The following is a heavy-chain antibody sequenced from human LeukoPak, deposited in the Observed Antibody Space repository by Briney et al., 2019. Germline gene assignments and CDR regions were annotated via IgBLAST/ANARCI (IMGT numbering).Heavy chain of an antibody. CDR2: INTNTGNP. CDR1: GYTFTSYA. Sequence: ASVKVSCKASGYTFTSYAMNWVRQAPGQGLEWMGWINTNTGNPTYAQGFTGRFVFSLDTSVSTAYLQISSLKAEDTAVYYCARARRNLGYCSGGSSEKCYYGMDVWGQGTTVTVSS. D-gene: IGHD2-15*01. J-gene: IGHJ6*02. V-gene: IGHV7-4-1*02. CDR3: ARARRNLGYCSGGSSEKCYYGMDV.